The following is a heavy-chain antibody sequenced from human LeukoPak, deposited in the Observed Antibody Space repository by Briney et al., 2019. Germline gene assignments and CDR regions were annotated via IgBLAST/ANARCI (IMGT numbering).Heavy chain of an antibody. CDR1: GFTFSSYS. J-gene: IGHJ4*02. Sequence: GGSLRLSCAASGFTFSSYSMKWVRQAPGKGLEWVSSISSSSSYIYYAYSVKGRFTISRDNAKNSLYLQMNSLRAEDTAVYYCARVLMEQLAGPLDYWGQGTLVTVSS. CDR2: ISSSSSYI. V-gene: IGHV3-21*01. D-gene: IGHD6-6*01. CDR3: ARVLMEQLAGPLDY.